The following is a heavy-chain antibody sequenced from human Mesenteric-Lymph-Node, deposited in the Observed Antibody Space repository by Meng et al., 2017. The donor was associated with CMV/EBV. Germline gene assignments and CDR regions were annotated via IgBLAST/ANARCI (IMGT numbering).Heavy chain of an antibody. V-gene: IGHV1-46*01. CDR2: INPSGGST. Sequence: ASVKVSCKASGYTFTSYYMHWVRQAPGQGLEWMGIINPSGGSTSYAQKFQGRVTMTRDTSTSTVYMELSSLRSDDTAVYYCALLFGTLNYYYYYGMDVWGQGTTVTVSS. CDR3: ALLFGTLNYYYYYGMDV. CDR1: GYTFTSYY. D-gene: IGHD2-21*01. J-gene: IGHJ6*02.